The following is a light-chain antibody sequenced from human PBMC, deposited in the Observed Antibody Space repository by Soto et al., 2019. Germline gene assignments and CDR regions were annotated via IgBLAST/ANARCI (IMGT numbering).Light chain of an antibody. CDR1: SSDVGDYNY. V-gene: IGLV2-14*01. J-gene: IGLJ2*01. Sequence: QSALTQPASVSGSPGHSITISCTGTSSDVGDYNYVSWYQQHPGKVPKLMIYDVNNRPSGVSNRFSGSKSGNTASLTISGLQAEDEADYYCSSYTRRSTLVAFGGGTKLTVL. CDR2: DVN. CDR3: SSYTRRSTLVA.